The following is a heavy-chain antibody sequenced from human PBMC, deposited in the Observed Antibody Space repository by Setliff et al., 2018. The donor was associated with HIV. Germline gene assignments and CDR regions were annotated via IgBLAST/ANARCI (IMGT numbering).Heavy chain of an antibody. D-gene: IGHD6-13*01. CDR3: ARGIRTAAAPTFDH. CDR2: VYYGGIT. CDR1: GVATDSNY. J-gene: IGHJ4*02. Sequence: PSETLSLTCTVSGVATDSNYWTWIRQSPGKGLEWIGYVYYGGITNYSPSLKSRVSISIDTSKNQFYLNLGSVTTADTAVYFCARGIRTAAAPTFDHWGQGVLVTVSS. V-gene: IGHV4-59*01.